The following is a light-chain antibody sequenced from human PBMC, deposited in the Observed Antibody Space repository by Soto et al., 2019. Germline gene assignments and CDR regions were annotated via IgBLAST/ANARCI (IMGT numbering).Light chain of an antibody. CDR2: DAS. CDR1: QSISRG. J-gene: IGKJ1*01. CDR3: QQYNSYRT. V-gene: IGKV1-5*01. Sequence: DIQMTQSPSTLSGSVGDRVTITCRASQSISRGLAWYQQKPGKAPKLLIYDASILASGVPSRFSGSGSGTEFTLTISSLQPDDFATYYCQQYNSYRTVGQGTKVDIK.